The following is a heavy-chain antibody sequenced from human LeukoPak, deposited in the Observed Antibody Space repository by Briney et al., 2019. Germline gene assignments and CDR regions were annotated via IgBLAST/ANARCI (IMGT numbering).Heavy chain of an antibody. CDR3: ASTRGYGDYAIFDY. V-gene: IGHV3-30*02. Sequence: PGGSLRLSCAASGFTFSSYGMHWVRQAPGKGLEWVAFIRYDGSNKYYADSVKGRFTISRDNSKNTLYLQMNSLRAEDTAVYYCASTRGYGDYAIFDYWGQGTLVTVSS. J-gene: IGHJ4*02. CDR2: IRYDGSNK. D-gene: IGHD4-17*01. CDR1: GFTFSSYG.